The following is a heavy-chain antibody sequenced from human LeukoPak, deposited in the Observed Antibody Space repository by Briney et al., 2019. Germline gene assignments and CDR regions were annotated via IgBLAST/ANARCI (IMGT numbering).Heavy chain of an antibody. Sequence: GGSLRLSCAASGFTFSSYAMSWVRQAPGKGLEWVSVISGSGYYSYYADSVKGRFTVSRDNSKTTLYLQMNSLRAEDTAVYYCARSYSSTPQYYYYYYMDVWGKGTTVTVSS. V-gene: IGHV3-23*01. J-gene: IGHJ6*03. D-gene: IGHD6-13*01. CDR2: ISGSGYYS. CDR3: ARSYSSTPQYYYYYYMDV. CDR1: GFTFSSYA.